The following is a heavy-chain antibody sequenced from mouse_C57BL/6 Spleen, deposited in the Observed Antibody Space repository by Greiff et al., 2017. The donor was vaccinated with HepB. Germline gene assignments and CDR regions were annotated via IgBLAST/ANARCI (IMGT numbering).Heavy chain of an antibody. Sequence: EVMLVESGGGLVQPGGSLSLSCAASGFTFTDYYMSWVRQPPGKALEWLGFIRNKANGYTTEYSASVKGRFTISRDNSQSILYLQMNALRAEDSATYYCARLTPYYAMDYWGQGTSVTVSS. J-gene: IGHJ4*01. CDR3: ARLTPYYAMDY. CDR2: IRNKANGYTT. V-gene: IGHV7-3*01. CDR1: GFTFTDYY.